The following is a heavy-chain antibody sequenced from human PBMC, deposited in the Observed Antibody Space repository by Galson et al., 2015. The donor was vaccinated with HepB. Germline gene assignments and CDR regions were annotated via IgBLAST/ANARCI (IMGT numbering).Heavy chain of an antibody. D-gene: IGHD3-22*01. J-gene: IGHJ3*02. V-gene: IGHV3-11*01. CDR3: ASQQGSSGYSAFDI. CDR2: ISSSGSTI. CDR1: GFTFSDYY. Sequence: SLRLSCAASGFTFSDYYMSWIRQAPGKGLEWVSYISSSGSTIYYADSVKGRLTISRDNAKNSLYLQMNSLRAEDTAVYYCASQQGSSGYSAFDIWGQGTMVTVSS.